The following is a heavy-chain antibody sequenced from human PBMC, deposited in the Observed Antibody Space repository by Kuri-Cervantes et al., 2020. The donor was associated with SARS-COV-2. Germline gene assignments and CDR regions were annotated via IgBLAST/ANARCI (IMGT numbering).Heavy chain of an antibody. J-gene: IGHJ4*02. CDR2: IYISGST. V-gene: IGHV4-4*07. D-gene: IGHD2-2*03. CDR3: AGGYTGWISN. Sequence: GSLRLSCTVSGDSISSYYWSWIRQPAGKGLEWTGRIYISGSTNYNPSLESRVTMSIDTSRNQFSLRLSPVTAADTAVYYCAGGYTGWISNWGQGTLVTVSS. CDR1: GDSISSYY.